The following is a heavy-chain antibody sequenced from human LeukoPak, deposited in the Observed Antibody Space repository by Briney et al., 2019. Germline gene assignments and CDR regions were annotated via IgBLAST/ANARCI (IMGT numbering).Heavy chain of an antibody. CDR2: IWYDGSKK. CDR3: ARGTNYDFWSGYFFAPPDYYYGMDV. D-gene: IGHD3-3*01. Sequence: GGSLRLSCAASGLTFSDCGMHWVRQAPGKGLEWVGIIWYDGSKKYYADPVKGRFTISRDNVKNTLYLQMNSLRAEDTAVYYCARGTNYDFWSGYFFAPPDYYYGMDVWGQGTTVTVSS. J-gene: IGHJ6*02. V-gene: IGHV3-30*02. CDR1: GLTFSDCG.